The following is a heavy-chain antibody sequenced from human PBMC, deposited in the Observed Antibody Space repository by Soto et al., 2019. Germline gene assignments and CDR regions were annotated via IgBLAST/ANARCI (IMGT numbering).Heavy chain of an antibody. CDR2: ISWDGGST. J-gene: IGHJ4*02. CDR3: AKDYYDSSGYIDY. CDR1: GFTFDDYA. Sequence: GGSLRLSCAASGFTFDDYAMHWVRQAPGKGLEWVSLISWDGGSTYYADSVKGRFTISRDNSKNSLYLQMNSLRAEDTALYYCAKDYYDSSGYIDYWGQVTLGTVSS. D-gene: IGHD3-22*01. V-gene: IGHV3-43D*04.